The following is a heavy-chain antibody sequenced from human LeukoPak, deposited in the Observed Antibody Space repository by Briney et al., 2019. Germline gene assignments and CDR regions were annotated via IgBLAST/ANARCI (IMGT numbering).Heavy chain of an antibody. CDR1: GGSFSGYY. V-gene: IGHV4-34*01. CDR2: INHSGTT. CDR3: ARARAYYYGSGSRAFDI. D-gene: IGHD3-10*01. J-gene: IGHJ3*02. Sequence: SETLSLTCAVYGGSFSGYYWSCLRQPPGKGLEWIGEINHSGTTNYNPSLKSRVTISVDTSTNQFSLKLTSVTAADTSVYYCARARAYYYGSGSRAFDIWGQGTLVTVSS.